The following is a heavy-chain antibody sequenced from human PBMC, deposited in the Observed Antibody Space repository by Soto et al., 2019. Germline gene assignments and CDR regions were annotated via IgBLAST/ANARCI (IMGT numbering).Heavy chain of an antibody. CDR1: GDTFYFYS. D-gene: IGHD3-10*01. CDR2: VNPILSMS. CDR3: ATSYGSGYRAFDF. Sequence: QVQLVQSGAEVKRPGSSVKVSCKASGDTFYFYSINWVRQAPGLGLEWMGRVNPILSMSNYAQRFQGRVTMTADKSTSTAYMELSGLRSEDTAIYYCATSYGSGYRAFDFWGQGALVTDSS. J-gene: IGHJ4*02. V-gene: IGHV1-69*04.